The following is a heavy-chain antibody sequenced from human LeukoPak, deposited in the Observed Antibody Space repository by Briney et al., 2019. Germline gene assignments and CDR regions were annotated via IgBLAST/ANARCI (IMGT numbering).Heavy chain of an antibody. V-gene: IGHV3-7*01. D-gene: IGHD3-10*01. J-gene: IGHJ4*02. CDR2: IKQEGSEK. Sequence: PGGSLRLSCAASGFTFSCYWMSWVRQAPGKGLEWVANIKQEGSEKYYVDSVKGRFTISRDDAKNSLYLQMNSLRAEDTAVYYCARDRFSGSGSVFDYWGQGTLVTVSS. CDR3: ARDRFSGSGSVFDY. CDR1: GFTFSCYW.